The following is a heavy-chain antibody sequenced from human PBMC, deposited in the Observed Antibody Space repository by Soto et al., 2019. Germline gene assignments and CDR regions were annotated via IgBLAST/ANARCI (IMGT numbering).Heavy chain of an antibody. D-gene: IGHD3-10*01. Sequence: GGSLRLSCAAPGLSFSNYEMNWVRQAPGKGLEWVSYIGRGGTTTYYADSLKGRFTISRDNAKNSLYLQMNSLRAEDTAVYYCATRSGGGGAFDFWGQGTMVTVSS. J-gene: IGHJ3*01. CDR2: IGRGGTTT. V-gene: IGHV3-48*03. CDR3: ATRSGGGGAFDF. CDR1: GLSFSNYE.